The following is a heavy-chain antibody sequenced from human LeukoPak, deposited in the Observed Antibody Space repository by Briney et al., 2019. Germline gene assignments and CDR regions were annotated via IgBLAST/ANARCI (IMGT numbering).Heavy chain of an antibody. CDR3: AKDNSRGSGSYYNMRTYYFDY. CDR2: ISWNSGSI. V-gene: IGHV3-9*01. J-gene: IGHJ4*02. D-gene: IGHD3-10*01. CDR1: GFTFDDYA. Sequence: GRSLRLSCAASGFTFDDYAMHWVRQAPGKGLEWVSGISWNSGSIGYADSVKGRFTISRDNAKNSLYLQMNSLRAEDTALYYCAKDNSRGSGSYYNMRTYYFDYWGQGTLVTVS.